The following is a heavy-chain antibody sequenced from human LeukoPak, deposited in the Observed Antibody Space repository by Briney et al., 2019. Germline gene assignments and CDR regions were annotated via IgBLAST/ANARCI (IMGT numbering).Heavy chain of an antibody. V-gene: IGHV3-23*01. CDR3: AKVSIVVVLFDY. D-gene: IGHD2-2*01. CDR2: ISGSGGST. J-gene: IGHJ4*02. CDR1: GFTFTTYA. Sequence: GGSLRLSCAASGFTFTTYAMSWVRQAPGKGLEWVSAISGSGGSTYYADSVRGRFTISGDNSKNTLYLQMNSLRAEDTAVYYCAKVSIVVVLFDYWGQGTLVTVSS.